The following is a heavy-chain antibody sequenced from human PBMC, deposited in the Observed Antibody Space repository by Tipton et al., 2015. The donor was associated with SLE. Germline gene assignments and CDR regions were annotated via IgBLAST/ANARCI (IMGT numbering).Heavy chain of an antibody. Sequence: TLSLTCSVSGGSINDYYWSWIRQPPGKGLEWIGYIYYSGSSDYNPSLKSRATISLDRSKNQFSLNLNSVTAADTATYYCARVRGGWANDASDIWGQGTMVTVSS. CDR1: GGSINDYY. J-gene: IGHJ3*02. CDR2: IYYSGSS. D-gene: IGHD6-19*01. V-gene: IGHV4-59*01. CDR3: ARVRGGWANDASDI.